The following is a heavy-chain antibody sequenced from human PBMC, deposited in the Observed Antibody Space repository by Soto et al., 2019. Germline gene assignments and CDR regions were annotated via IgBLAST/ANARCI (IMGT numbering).Heavy chain of an antibody. CDR3: ATDEAAAGTDY. D-gene: IGHD6-13*01. CDR1: GFTFSSYG. CDR2: IWYDGSNK. V-gene: IGHV3-33*01. Sequence: QVQLVESGGGVVQPGRSLRLSCAASGFTFSSYGMHWVRQAPGKGLEWVAVIWYDGSNKYYADSVKGRFTISRDNSKNTLYLQMNSLRAEDTAVYYCATDEAAAGTDYWGQGTLVTVSS. J-gene: IGHJ4*02.